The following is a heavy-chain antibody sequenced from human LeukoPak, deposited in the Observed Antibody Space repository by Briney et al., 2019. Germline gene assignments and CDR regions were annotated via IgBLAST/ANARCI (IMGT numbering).Heavy chain of an antibody. CDR1: GGSISSSSYY. Sequence: PSETLSLTCTVSGGSISSSSYYWGWIRQPPGKGLEWIGSIYYSGSTYYNPSLKSRVTISVDTSKNQFSLKLSSVTAADTAVYYCARTYSGSYFYYYYGMDVWGQGTTVTVSS. V-gene: IGHV4-39*07. J-gene: IGHJ6*02. CDR3: ARTYSGSYFYYYYGMDV. CDR2: IYYSGST. D-gene: IGHD1-26*01.